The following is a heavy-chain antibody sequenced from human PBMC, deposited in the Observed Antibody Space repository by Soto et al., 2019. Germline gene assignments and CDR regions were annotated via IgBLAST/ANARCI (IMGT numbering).Heavy chain of an antibody. CDR2: ISAYNGNT. CDR1: GYTFTSYG. CDR3: ASGGVSIAARFGRDYYYGMDV. V-gene: IGHV1-18*01. Sequence: ASVKVSCKASGYTFTSYGISWVRQAPGQGLEWMGWISAYNGNTNYAQKLQGRVTMTTDTSTSTAYMELRSLRSDDTAVYYCASGGVSIAARFGRDYYYGMDVWGQGTTVTVS. J-gene: IGHJ6*02. D-gene: IGHD6-6*01.